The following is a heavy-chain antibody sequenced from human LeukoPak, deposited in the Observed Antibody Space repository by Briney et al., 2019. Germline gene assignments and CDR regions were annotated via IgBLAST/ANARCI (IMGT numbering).Heavy chain of an antibody. CDR1: GFTFSSYP. Sequence: PGGSLRISCAASGFTFSSYPMHWVRQAPGKGLEWVSVISYDGSNKYYADSVKGRFTISRDDSKNMFYVQINSLRPEDTAVYYCARGFPYDDPTEGYYYLMDVWGQGTTVTVSS. CDR2: ISYDGSNK. J-gene: IGHJ6*02. D-gene: IGHD4-17*01. CDR3: ARGFPYDDPTEGYYYLMDV. V-gene: IGHV3-30-3*01.